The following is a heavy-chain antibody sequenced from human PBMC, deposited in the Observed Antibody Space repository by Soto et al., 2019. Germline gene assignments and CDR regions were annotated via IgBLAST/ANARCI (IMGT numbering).Heavy chain of an antibody. Sequence: VQLHESGPGLVKASGTLSLTCAVSGDSISNFHWWTWLRQPPGRGLEWIGEIFHSGSTTYNPSRKRGVTISADESTNQFSLNLNSVTAAATAVYYCARDGGEWVQSGGGGFDPGGPGILVIVSS. CDR2: IFHSGST. V-gene: IGHV4-4*02. J-gene: IGHJ5*02. CDR3: ARDGGEWVQSGGGGFDP. CDR1: GDSISNFHW. D-gene: IGHD3-10*01.